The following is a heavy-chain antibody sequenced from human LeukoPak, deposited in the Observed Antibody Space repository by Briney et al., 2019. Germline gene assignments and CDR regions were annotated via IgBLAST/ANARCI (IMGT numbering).Heavy chain of an antibody. CDR2: ISYTGDT. J-gene: IGHJ4*02. Sequence: SETLSLTCAVSGASINSGAYSWTWIRQRPGEGLEFIGNISYTGDTNFNPSLKSRVAFSVDTSKGHFSLRLNSVTAADTAFYYCARLTPLYGLDYWGQGILVTVSS. V-gene: IGHV4-31*11. CDR1: GASINSGAYS. CDR3: ARLTPLYGLDY. D-gene: IGHD2-2*02.